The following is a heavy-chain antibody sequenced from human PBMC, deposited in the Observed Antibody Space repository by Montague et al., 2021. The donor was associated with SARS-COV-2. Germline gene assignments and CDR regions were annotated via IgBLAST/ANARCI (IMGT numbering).Heavy chain of an antibody. J-gene: IGHJ5*02. CDR1: NGSINSYY. Sequence: SETLSLTCTVSNGSINSYYWSWVRQPPGKRLEWIGYIYYRGSTNYNPSLESRVTMSIDTSKNQFSSKLRSVTAADTAAYFCAREGLHNWFDPWGQGTLVIVSS. CDR2: IYYRGST. V-gene: IGHV4-59*01. CDR3: AREGLHNWFDP.